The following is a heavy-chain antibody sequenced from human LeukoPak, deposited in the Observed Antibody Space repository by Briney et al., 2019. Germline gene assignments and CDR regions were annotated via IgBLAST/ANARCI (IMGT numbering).Heavy chain of an antibody. CDR1: GGSLSAYY. D-gene: IGHD5-18*01. V-gene: IGHV4-34*01. J-gene: IGHJ4*02. Sequence: SETLSLTCAVYGGSLSAYYWTWIRQPPGKGLEWIGEINHGGSTNYNPSLKSRVTISVDTSKNQFSLKLSSVTAADTAVYYCARRVDTAMVTRGDYFDYWGQGTLVTVSS. CDR3: ARRVDTAMVTRGDYFDY. CDR2: INHGGST.